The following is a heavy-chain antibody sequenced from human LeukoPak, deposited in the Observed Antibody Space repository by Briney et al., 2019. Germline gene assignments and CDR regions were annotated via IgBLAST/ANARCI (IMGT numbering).Heavy chain of an antibody. CDR3: ARGRFLAVAGDY. CDR2: IYHSGST. CDR1: GASVSSSGYY. V-gene: IGHV4-61*08. Sequence: PSETLSLTRTVSGASVSSSGYYWSWIRQPPGKGLEWIGYIYHSGSTNYNPSLKSRVTISVDTSNNQFSLKLSSVTAADTPVYYCARGRFLAVAGDYWGQGTLVTVSS. J-gene: IGHJ4*02. D-gene: IGHD6-19*01.